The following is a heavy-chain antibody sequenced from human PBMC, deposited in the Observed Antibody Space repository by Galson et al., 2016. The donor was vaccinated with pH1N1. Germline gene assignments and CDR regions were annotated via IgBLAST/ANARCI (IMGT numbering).Heavy chain of an antibody. V-gene: IGHV4-4*07. CDR3: ARSLYGYGSGTYELDN. CDR2: IYTSGGT. Sequence: SETLSLTCSVSGGSISSWYWSWIRQSAGKGLEWIGRIYTSGGTNYNPSLNSRVTISIDTSKSQFSLKLTSVTAADTAVYYCARSLYGYGSGTYELDNWGQGTRVTVSS. CDR1: GGSISSWY. J-gene: IGHJ4*02. D-gene: IGHD3-10*01.